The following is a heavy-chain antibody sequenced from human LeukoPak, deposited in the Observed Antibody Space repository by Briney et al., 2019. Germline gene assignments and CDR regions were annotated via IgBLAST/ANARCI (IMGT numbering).Heavy chain of an antibody. V-gene: IGHV4-61*02. CDR1: GDSISSGSYY. J-gene: IGHJ4*02. Sequence: PSETLSLTCTVSGDSISSGSYYWSWIRQPAGKGLEWIGRIYTSGGTNYNPSLKSRVTISVDTSKNQFSLNLSSVTAADTAVYYCARGIRYYDSSGYYTHHFDYWGQGTLVTVSS. CDR2: IYTSGGT. D-gene: IGHD3-22*01. CDR3: ARGIRYYDSSGYYTHHFDY.